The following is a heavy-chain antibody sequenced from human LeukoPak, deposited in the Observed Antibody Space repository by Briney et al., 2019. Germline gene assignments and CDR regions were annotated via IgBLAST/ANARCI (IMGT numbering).Heavy chain of an antibody. D-gene: IGHD3-3*01. V-gene: IGHV3-23*01. CDR2: ISGTGTST. J-gene: IGHJ4*02. CDR3: ASRENYDFWSGYFY. CDR1: GFNFNIYA. Sequence: GSLRLSCAASGFNFNIYAMTWVRQAPGKGLEWVSIISGTGTSTYYADSVKGRFTISRDNSKNTLYLHMSSLRADDTAVYFCASRENYDFWSGYFYWGQGTLVTVSS.